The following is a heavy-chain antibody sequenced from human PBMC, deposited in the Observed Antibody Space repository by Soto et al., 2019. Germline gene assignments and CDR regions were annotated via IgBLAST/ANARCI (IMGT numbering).Heavy chain of an antibody. Sequence: QVQTVESGGGVVQPGGSLRLSCAVSESIFRGYGMHWVRQAPGKGLEWVAIIRFDGSNIHYADYVMGRFTISRDNSKNMLYLEMNNLRVEDTAVYYCARDGVGVTTFWGFLDYWGQGTLVTVSA. V-gene: IGHV3-33*01. D-gene: IGHD3-10*02. CDR1: ESIFRGYG. J-gene: IGHJ4*02. CDR3: ARDGVGVTTFWGFLDY. CDR2: IRFDGSNI.